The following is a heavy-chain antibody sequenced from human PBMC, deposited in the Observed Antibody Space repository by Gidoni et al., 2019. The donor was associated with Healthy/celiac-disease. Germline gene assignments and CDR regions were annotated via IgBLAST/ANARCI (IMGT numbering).Heavy chain of an antibody. CDR3: AKPYYYDSSGHFDY. V-gene: IGHV3-30*18. J-gene: IGHJ4*02. D-gene: IGHD3-22*01. CDR2: ISFEGNNK. CDR1: GFTFSSYG. Sequence: QVQLVESGGGVVQPGRSLRLSCAASGFTFSSYGMHWVRQAPGKGLEWVAVISFEGNNKYYADAVKGRFTISRDNSKNTLYLQMNSLRVEDTAVYYCAKPYYYDSSGHFDYWGQGTLVTVSS.